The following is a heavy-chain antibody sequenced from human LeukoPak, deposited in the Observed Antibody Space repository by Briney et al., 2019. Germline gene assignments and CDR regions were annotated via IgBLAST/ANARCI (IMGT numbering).Heavy chain of an antibody. D-gene: IGHD3-3*01. V-gene: IGHV3-48*01. Sequence: GGSLRLSCAASGFTFSVYSMNWVRQAPGKGLEWVSYITASSRTKYYADSVKGRFSVSRDNAKNSLFLQMNSLRAEDTAVYYCARDDDFWSGYGDVWGQGTTVTVSS. J-gene: IGHJ6*02. CDR2: ITASSRTK. CDR3: ARDDDFWSGYGDV. CDR1: GFTFSVYS.